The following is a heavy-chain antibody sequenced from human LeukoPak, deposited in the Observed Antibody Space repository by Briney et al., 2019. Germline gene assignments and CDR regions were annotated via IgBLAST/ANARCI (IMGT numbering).Heavy chain of an antibody. CDR3: AKGLLWYYYDSSGPKGSNFDY. CDR2: ISYDGSNK. V-gene: IGHV3-30*18. J-gene: IGHJ4*02. CDR1: GFTFSSYG. D-gene: IGHD3-22*01. Sequence: GGSLRLSCAASGFTFSSYGMHWVRQAPGKGLEWVAVISYDGSNKYYADSVKGRFTISRDNSKNTLYLQMNSLRAEDAAVYYCAKGLLWYYYDSSGPKGSNFDYWGQGTLVTVSS.